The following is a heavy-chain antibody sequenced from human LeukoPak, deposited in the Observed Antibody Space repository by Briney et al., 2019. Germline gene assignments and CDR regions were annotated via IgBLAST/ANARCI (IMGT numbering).Heavy chain of an antibody. CDR2: IKQDGSEK. V-gene: IGHV3-7*01. D-gene: IGHD2-15*01. J-gene: IGHJ4*02. CDR3: ARGPPTQYCSGGSCYSGYYYFDY. CDR1: GFTFSSYW. Sequence: PGGSLRLSCAASGFTFSSYWMSWVRQAPGKGLEWVANIKQDGSEKYYVDSVKGRFTISRDNAKNSLYLQMNSLRAEDTAVYYCARGPPTQYCSGGSCYSGYYYFDYWGRGTLVTVSS.